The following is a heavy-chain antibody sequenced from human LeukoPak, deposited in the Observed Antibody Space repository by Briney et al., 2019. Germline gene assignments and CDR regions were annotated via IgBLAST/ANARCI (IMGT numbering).Heavy chain of an antibody. CDR2: IYYSGST. V-gene: IGHV4-30-2*05. D-gene: IGHD3-16*02. CDR1: GGSINSGGYS. Sequence: SETLSLTCAVSGGSINSGGYSWSWIRQPPGKGLEWIGYIYYSGSTYYNPSLKSRVTISVDTSKNQFSLKLSSVTAADTAVYFCARDGDYDYVWGSYRRNYFDYWGQGTLVTVSS. J-gene: IGHJ4*02. CDR3: ARDGDYDYVWGSYRRNYFDY.